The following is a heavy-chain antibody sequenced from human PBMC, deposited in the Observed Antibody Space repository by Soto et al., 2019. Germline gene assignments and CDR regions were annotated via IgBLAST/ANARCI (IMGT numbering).Heavy chain of an antibody. Sequence: QVQLVESGGGVVQPGRSLRLSCAASGFTFSSYAMHWVRQAPGKGLEWGAVISYDGSNKYYADSVKGRFNISRDNSKNTLEPQMNSLRAEDTAVYYCAREFSRGWYDCSGQGTLVTVSS. D-gene: IGHD3-3*02. CDR1: GFTFSSYA. CDR2: ISYDGSNK. V-gene: IGHV3-30-3*01. CDR3: AREFSRGWYDC. J-gene: IGHJ5*01.